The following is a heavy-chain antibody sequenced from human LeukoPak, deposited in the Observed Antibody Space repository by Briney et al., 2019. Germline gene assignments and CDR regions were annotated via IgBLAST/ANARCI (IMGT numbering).Heavy chain of an antibody. CDR2: IYYSGST. CDR3: ARHYLATIPRDAFDI. Sequence: PSETLSLTCTVSGGSISSYYWSWIRQPPGKGLEWIGYIYYSGSTNYNPSLKSRVTMSVDTSKNQFSLKLSSVTAADTAVYYCARHYLATIPRDAFDIWGQGTMVTVSS. V-gene: IGHV4-59*08. D-gene: IGHD5-24*01. CDR1: GGSISSYY. J-gene: IGHJ3*02.